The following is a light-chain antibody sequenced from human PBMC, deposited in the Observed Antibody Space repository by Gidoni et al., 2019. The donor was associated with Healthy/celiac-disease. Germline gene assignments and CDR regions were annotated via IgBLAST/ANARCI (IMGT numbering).Light chain of an antibody. CDR2: GNS. Sequence: QSVLTPPPSVSGAPAQGVTISCTGSTSNIGAGYGVHWYQQRPGTAPKLLIHGNSNRPSGVPDRFSGSKSGTSASLAITGLQAEDEADYYCQSYDSSLSAYVVFGGGTKLTVL. CDR1: TSNIGAGYG. CDR3: QSYDSSLSAYVV. V-gene: IGLV1-40*01. J-gene: IGLJ2*01.